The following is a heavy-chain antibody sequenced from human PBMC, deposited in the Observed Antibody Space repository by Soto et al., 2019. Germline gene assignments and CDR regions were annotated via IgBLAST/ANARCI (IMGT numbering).Heavy chain of an antibody. CDR3: AIGWAVAGNGQFEY. CDR2: ITPFNGNT. D-gene: IGHD6-19*01. Sequence: QMQLVQSGAEVKKTGSSVKVSCKASGYTFTYRYLHWVRQAPGQALEWMGWITPFNGNTNYAQKFQDRVTITRYRSMSTAYMELSSLRSEDTAMYYGAIGWAVAGNGQFEYWGQGTLVNVSS. V-gene: IGHV1-45*02. CDR1: GYTFTYRY. J-gene: IGHJ4*02.